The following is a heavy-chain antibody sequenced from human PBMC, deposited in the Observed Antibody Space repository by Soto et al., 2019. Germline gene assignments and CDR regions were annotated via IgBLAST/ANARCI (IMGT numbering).Heavy chain of an antibody. V-gene: IGHV1-69*02. CDR3: ASRNRIAAAGFDY. D-gene: IGHD6-13*01. CDR2: IIPILGIA. Sequence: QVQLVQSGAEVKKPGSSVKVSCKASRGTFSSYTISWVRQAPGQGLEWMGRIIPILGIANYAQKFQGRVTITADKSTSTAYMELSSLRSEDTAVYYCASRNRIAAAGFDYWGQGTLVTVSS. J-gene: IGHJ4*02. CDR1: RGTFSSYT.